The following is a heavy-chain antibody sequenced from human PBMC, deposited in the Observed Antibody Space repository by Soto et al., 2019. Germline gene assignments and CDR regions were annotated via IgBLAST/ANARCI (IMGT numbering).Heavy chain of an antibody. V-gene: IGHV1-46*01. CDR2: INPSGGST. CDR1: GYTFTSYY. Sequence: ASVKVSCKASGYTFTSYYMHWVRQAPGQGLEWMGIINPSGGSTSYAQKFQGRVTMTRDTSTSTVYMELSSLRSEDTAVYYCARGKDVYCSGGSCWRAQCFDPWGQGTLLTVS. J-gene: IGHJ5*02. D-gene: IGHD2-15*01. CDR3: ARGKDVYCSGGSCWRAQCFDP.